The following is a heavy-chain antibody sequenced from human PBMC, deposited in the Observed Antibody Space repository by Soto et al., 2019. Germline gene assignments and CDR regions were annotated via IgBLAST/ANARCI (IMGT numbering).Heavy chain of an antibody. J-gene: IGHJ1*01. Sequence: QVQLQESGPGLVKPSETLSLICSVSDDSLSSTSFYWSWIRQPPGKGLEWIGFVHFSGSIPYNASLKSRDTISVDTSRKQISLKMTSLTAADTAVDFCGRGGDAHKMGRHWGQGTLVTVSS. CDR2: VHFSGSI. CDR1: DDSLSSTSFY. CDR3: GRGGDAHKMGRH. V-gene: IGHV4-61*01. D-gene: IGHD2-2*01.